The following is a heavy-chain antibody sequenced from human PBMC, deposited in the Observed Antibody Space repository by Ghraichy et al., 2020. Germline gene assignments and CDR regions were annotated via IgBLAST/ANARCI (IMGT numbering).Heavy chain of an antibody. CDR3: AKDVDRRYYYNGMDV. Sequence: GGSLRLSCAASGFTFSSYAMSWVRQAPGKGLEWVSAISGSGGSTYYADSVKGRFTISRDNSKNTLYLQMNSLRAEDTAVYYCAKDVDRRYYYNGMDVWGQGTTVTVSS. CDR2: ISGSGGST. CDR1: GFTFSSYA. D-gene: IGHD1-14*01. V-gene: IGHV3-23*01. J-gene: IGHJ6*02.